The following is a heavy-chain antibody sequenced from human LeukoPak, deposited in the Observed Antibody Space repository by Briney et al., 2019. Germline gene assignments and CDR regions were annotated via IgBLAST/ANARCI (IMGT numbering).Heavy chain of an antibody. Sequence: PSQTLSLTRTVSGGSVSSGDDYWSWIRQPPGKGLEWIGYIYYSGSTYYNPSLKSRLTISVDTSKNQFSLILNSVTAADTVVYYCANYPLASGSGSYFDSWGQGTLVTVSS. CDR1: GGSVSSGDDY. V-gene: IGHV4-30-4*01. CDR3: ANYPLASGSGSYFDS. CDR2: IYYSGST. J-gene: IGHJ4*02. D-gene: IGHD3-10*01.